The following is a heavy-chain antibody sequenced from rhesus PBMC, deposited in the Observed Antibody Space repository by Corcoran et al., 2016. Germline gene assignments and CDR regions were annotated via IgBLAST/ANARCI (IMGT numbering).Heavy chain of an antibody. D-gene: IGHD5-24*01. Sequence: EVQLLETGGGLVQPGGSLKLSCAASGFTFSTYGMSWVRQALGKGLEWVSSFNSDWGSTYYADSVKGRVTISREHSKNTLSLQMNRLRAEDTAVYYCAKLYSGYSYSGGLDSWGQGVVVTVSS. J-gene: IGHJ6*01. CDR1: GFTFSTYG. V-gene: IGHV3S5*01. CDR2: FNSDWGST. CDR3: AKLYSGYSYSGGLDS.